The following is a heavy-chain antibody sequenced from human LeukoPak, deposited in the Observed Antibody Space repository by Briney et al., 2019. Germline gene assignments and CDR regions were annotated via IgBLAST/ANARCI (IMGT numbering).Heavy chain of an antibody. CDR1: GYTFTGYY. D-gene: IGHD6-13*01. Sequence: ASVKVSCKASGYTFTGYYMHWVRQAPGQGLEWMGWINPNSGGTNYAQKFQGRVTMTRDTSISTVYMELSRLRSDDTAVYYCARVGSSSWYWFDPWGQGTLVTVSS. CDR3: ARVGSSSWYWFDP. V-gene: IGHV1-2*02. J-gene: IGHJ5*02. CDR2: INPNSGGT.